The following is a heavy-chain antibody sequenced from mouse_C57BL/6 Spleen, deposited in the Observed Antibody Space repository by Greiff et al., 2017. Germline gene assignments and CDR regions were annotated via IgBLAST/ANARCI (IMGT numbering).Heavy chain of an antibody. CDR3: AIEETAQALAY. J-gene: IGHJ3*01. CDR2: IHPSASDT. CDR1: GYTFTSYW. V-gene: IGHV1-74*01. D-gene: IGHD3-2*02. Sequence: VQLQQPGAELVKPGASVKVSCKASGYTFTSYWMHWVKQRPGHGLEWIGRIHPSASDTNYNQKFKGKATLTVDKSSSTADMQLSSLTSEDSAVYYCAIEETAQALAYWGQGTLVTVSA.